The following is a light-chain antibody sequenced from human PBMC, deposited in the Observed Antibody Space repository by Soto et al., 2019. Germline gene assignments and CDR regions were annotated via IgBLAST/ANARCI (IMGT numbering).Light chain of an antibody. CDR3: SSYGGSDNLI. CDR2: EDI. V-gene: IGLV2-8*01. J-gene: IGLJ2*01. CDR1: SSDVGGYNC. Sequence: QSALTQPPSGSGSPGQSVTISCTGSSSDVGGYNCVSWFQQHPGKAPKLMIFEDIKRPSGVPDRFSASKSGNTASLTVSGLQAEDEADYYCSSYGGSDNLIFGGGTKLTVL.